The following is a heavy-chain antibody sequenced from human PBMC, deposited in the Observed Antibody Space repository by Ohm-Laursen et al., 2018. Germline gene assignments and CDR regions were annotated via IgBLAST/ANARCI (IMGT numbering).Heavy chain of an antibody. CDR1: GGSISGYY. CDR3: ARQISIAARTYYYYGMDV. D-gene: IGHD6-6*01. V-gene: IGHV4-59*08. CDR2: IHYTGHT. Sequence: TLSLTCTVSGGSISGYYWSWIRQSPAKGLEWIGFIHYTGHTDYNPSLKSRVTISVDTSKNQFSLKLSSVTAADTAVYYCARQISIAARTYYYYGMDVWGQGTTVTVSS. J-gene: IGHJ6*02.